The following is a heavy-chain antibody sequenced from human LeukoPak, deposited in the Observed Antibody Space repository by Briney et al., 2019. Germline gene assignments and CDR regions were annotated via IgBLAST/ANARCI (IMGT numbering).Heavy chain of an antibody. V-gene: IGHV3-30*01. CDR1: GLIFINYA. D-gene: IGHD6-6*01. J-gene: IGHJ4*02. CDR2: ISYDGYNT. CDR3: AIDGSSSLNGFVEV. Sequence: LRLSCSASGLIFINYAIQWVRQAPGKGLEWVAAISYDGYNTHYADSVTGRFTISRDNSKNTAHLQMNSLRAEDTALYYCAIDGSSSLNGFVEVWGEGTLVTVSS.